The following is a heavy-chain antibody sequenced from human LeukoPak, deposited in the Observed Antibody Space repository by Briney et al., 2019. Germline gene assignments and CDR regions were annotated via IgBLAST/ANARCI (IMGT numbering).Heavy chain of an antibody. CDR1: GGSITNYY. CDR3: ARHEFASPFDS. J-gene: IGHJ4*02. D-gene: IGHD2-21*01. V-gene: IGHV4-59*08. Sequence: SETLSLTCTVSGGSITNYYWSWIRQPPGKGLEWITYIYQTGNTDYNPSLKSRVTISLDTSKNQFSLQLSSVTAADTAVYYCARHEFASPFDSWGQGTLVTVSS. CDR2: IYQTGNT.